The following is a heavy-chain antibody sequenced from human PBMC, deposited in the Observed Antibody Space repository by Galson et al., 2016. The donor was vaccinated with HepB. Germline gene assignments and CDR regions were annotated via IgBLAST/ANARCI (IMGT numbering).Heavy chain of an antibody. J-gene: IGHJ4*02. D-gene: IGHD2-15*01. CDR2: VWSDGIQK. V-gene: IGHV3-33*01. Sequence: SLRLSCAASEFTFSRYGIHWVRQARGKGLDWVAVVWSDGIQKYFADSVKGRFTISRDNSKNTVYLQMNSLRAEDTAVYHCARGQGYCSGGTCHGIDYWGQGTVVTVSS. CDR3: ARGQGYCSGGTCHGIDY. CDR1: EFTFSRYG.